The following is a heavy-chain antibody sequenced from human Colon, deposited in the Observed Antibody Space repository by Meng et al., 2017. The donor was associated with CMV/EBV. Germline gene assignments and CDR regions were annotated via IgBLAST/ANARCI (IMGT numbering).Heavy chain of an antibody. Sequence: GESLKISCQVSGNRFSNYWIGWVRQMPGKGLDWMAIIYPGDSDAVHNPSFQGRVTISADKSISTAYLQWSTLRASDTAMYYCVRRVYFGTESGTWGQGTMVTVSS. CDR1: GNRFSNYW. V-gene: IGHV5-51*01. CDR3: VRRVYFGTESGT. D-gene: IGHD2/OR15-2a*01. J-gene: IGHJ5*02. CDR2: IYPGDSDA.